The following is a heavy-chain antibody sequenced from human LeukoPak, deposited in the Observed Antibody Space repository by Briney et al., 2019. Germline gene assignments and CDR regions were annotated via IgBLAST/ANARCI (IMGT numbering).Heavy chain of an antibody. CDR2: ISGSGYNT. Sequence: VGSLTLSCVASGFTFISYAMSWVRPPAGKGVEWVAVISGSGYNTYFGDSVKGRFTMSRDNSNNTLYLQMSRLRAEDTAVYYCAKDAGSYGDYNSWYFDLWGRGTLVTFSS. D-gene: IGHD4-17*01. CDR3: AKDAGSYGDYNSWYFDL. CDR1: GFTFISYA. J-gene: IGHJ2*01. V-gene: IGHV3-23*01.